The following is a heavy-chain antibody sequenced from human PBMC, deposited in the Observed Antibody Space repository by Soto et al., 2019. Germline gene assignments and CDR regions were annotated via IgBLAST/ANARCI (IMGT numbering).Heavy chain of an antibody. V-gene: IGHV1-69*13. CDR3: ARDKVAGAPLVWYHRIDV. CDR1: GGTSRSYA. CDR2: IIPIFVTA. D-gene: IGHD2-15*01. J-gene: IGHJ6*02. Sequence: SLTVSCTASGGTSRSYAISWLRQAPGHALEWTGGIIPIFVTANYAQKFQGRVTITADESASTAYMELSSRRSEDTAVYYCARDKVAGAPLVWYHRIDVWGQGSTVTV.